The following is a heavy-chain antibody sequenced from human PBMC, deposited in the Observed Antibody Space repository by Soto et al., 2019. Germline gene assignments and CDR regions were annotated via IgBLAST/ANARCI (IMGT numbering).Heavy chain of an antibody. V-gene: IGHV3-30-3*01. Sequence: QVQLVESGGGVVQPGRSLRLSCVASGFTFSSYAMHWVRQAPGKGLEWVAVISYDGSNKYYADSVKGRFTISRDNSKNTLYLQMNSLRAEDTAVCYCAREEYPKGLGYYGMDVWGQGTTVTVSS. CDR3: AREEYPKGLGYYGMDV. CDR2: ISYDGSNK. D-gene: IGHD6-19*01. CDR1: GFTFSSYA. J-gene: IGHJ6*02.